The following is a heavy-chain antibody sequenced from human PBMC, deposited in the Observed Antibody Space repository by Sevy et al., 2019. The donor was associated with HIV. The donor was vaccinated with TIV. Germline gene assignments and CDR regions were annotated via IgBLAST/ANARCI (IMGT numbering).Heavy chain of an antibody. CDR1: GGSISAYY. D-gene: IGHD5-12*01. Sequence: SETLSLTCTVFGGSISAYYWSWIRQPLGKGLEYIGYIYYTGSTNYNPSLKSRVTISVDTSKNQFSLRLTSVTAADTAIYYCARAPPVRSGDDSLNWFDPWGQGTLVTVSS. CDR3: ARAPPVRSGDDSLNWFDP. J-gene: IGHJ5*02. V-gene: IGHV4-59*01. CDR2: IYYTGST.